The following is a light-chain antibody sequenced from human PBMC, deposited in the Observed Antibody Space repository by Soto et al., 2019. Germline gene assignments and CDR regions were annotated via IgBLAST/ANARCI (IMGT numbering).Light chain of an antibody. CDR2: GNN. Sequence: QSVLTQPPSVSGAPGQRVSISCTGSNSNIGAGYDVHWYQQLPGTAPKLLIYGNNNRPSGVPDRFSGSKSGTSASLAITGLQNEDEADYYCQSYDSSLSASGVFGGGTKLTVL. V-gene: IGLV1-40*01. J-gene: IGLJ3*02. CDR1: NSNIGAGYD. CDR3: QSYDSSLSASGV.